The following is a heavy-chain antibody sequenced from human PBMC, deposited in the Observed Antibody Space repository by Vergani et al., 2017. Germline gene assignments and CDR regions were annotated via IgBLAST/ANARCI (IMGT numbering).Heavy chain of an antibody. V-gene: IGHV4-39*02. CDR3: ARDSSGWSNYYYYGMDV. Sequence: QLQLQESGPGLVKPSETLSLTCTVSGGSISSSSYYWGWIRQPPGKGLEWIGSIYYSGSTYYNPSLKSRVTISVDTSKNQFSLKLSSVTAADTAVYYCARDSSGWSNYYYYGMDVWGQGTTVTVSS. D-gene: IGHD6-19*01. CDR1: GGSISSSSYY. CDR2: IYYSGST. J-gene: IGHJ6*02.